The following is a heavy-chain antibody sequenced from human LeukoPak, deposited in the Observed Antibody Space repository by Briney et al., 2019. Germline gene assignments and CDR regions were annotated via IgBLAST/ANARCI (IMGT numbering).Heavy chain of an antibody. CDR1: GFTFSSYA. V-gene: IGHV3-23*01. D-gene: IGHD3-22*01. J-gene: IGHJ5*02. CDR2: ISGSGGST. Sequence: GGSLRLSCAASGFTFSSYAMSWVRQAPGKGLEWVSAISGSGGSTYYADSVKGRFTISRDNSKNTLYLQMNSLRAEDTAVYYCAKASYYYDSSGLSHPGWFDPWGQGTLVTVSS. CDR3: AKASYYYDSSGLSHPGWFDP.